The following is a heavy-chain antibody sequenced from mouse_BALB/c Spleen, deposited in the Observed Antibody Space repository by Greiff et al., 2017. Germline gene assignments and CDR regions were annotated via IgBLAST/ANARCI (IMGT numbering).Heavy chain of an antibody. Sequence: VHLVESGAELMKPGASVKISCKATGYTFSSYWIEWVKQRPGHGLEWIGEILPGSGSTNYNEKFKGKATFTADTSSNTAYMQLSSLTSEDSAVYYCARTGTWGYFDVWGAGTTVTVSS. J-gene: IGHJ1*01. CDR1: GYTFSSYW. CDR3: ARTGTWGYFDV. D-gene: IGHD4-1*01. V-gene: IGHV1-9*01. CDR2: ILPGSGST.